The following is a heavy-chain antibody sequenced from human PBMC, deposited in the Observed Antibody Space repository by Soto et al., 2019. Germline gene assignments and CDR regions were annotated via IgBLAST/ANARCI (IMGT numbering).Heavy chain of an antibody. D-gene: IGHD3-22*01. J-gene: IGHJ4*02. CDR3: AKATYYYPSSGYYVFDS. CDR2: ISNDGSNT. CDR1: WGTFVALG. V-gene: IGHV3-30*18. Sequence: SHRVSRRAAWGTFVALGGHCILQTPGKGLEWVAVISNDGSNTNYADSVKGRFNFSRENSKDTVFLKMNSLRAEDKAVYYCAKATYYYPSSGYYVFDSWGEGPLVTV.